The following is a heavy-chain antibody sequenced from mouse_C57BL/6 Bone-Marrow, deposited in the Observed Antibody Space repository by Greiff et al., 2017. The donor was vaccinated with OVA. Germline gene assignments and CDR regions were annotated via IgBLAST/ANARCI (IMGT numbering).Heavy chain of an antibody. V-gene: IGHV1-52*01. D-gene: IGHD2-1*01. J-gene: IGHJ2*01. CDR1: GYTFTSYW. CDR2: IDPSDSET. Sequence: QVQLQQPGAELVRPGSSVKLSCKASGYTFTSYWMHWVKQRPIQGLEWIGNIDPSDSETHYTPKFKDKATLTVDKASSTAYMQISSLTSEDSAVYYCARGYYGNYVGYFDYWGQGTTLTVSS. CDR3: ARGYYGNYVGYFDY.